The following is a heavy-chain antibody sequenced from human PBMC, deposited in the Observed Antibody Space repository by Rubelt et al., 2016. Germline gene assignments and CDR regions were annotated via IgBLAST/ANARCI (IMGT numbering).Heavy chain of an antibody. J-gene: IGHJ4*02. CDR2: INHSGST. CDR1: GGSFSGYY. CDR3: ATAEVTIFGVATHDY. D-gene: IGHD3-3*01. V-gene: IGHV4-34*01. Sequence: QVQLQQWGAGLLKPSETLSLTCAVYGGSFSGYYWSWIRQPPGKGLEWIGEINHSGSTNYNPSLKSRVTISVDTSKNQFSLKLSSVTAADTAVYYCATAEVTIFGVATHDYWGQGTLVTVSS.